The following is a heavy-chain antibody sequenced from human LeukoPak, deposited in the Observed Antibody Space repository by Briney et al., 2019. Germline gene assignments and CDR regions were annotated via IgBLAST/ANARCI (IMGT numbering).Heavy chain of an antibody. V-gene: IGHV1-18*01. CDR1: GYTFTSYG. J-gene: IGHJ3*02. CDR3: ARVASPTIAFGVVIGAFDI. Sequence: ASVKVSCKASGYTFTSYGISWVRQAPGQGLEWMGWISAYNGNTNYAQKLQGRVTMTTDTSTSTAYLELSSLRSEDTAVYYCARVASPTIAFGVVIGAFDIWGQGTMVTVSS. CDR2: ISAYNGNT. D-gene: IGHD3-3*01.